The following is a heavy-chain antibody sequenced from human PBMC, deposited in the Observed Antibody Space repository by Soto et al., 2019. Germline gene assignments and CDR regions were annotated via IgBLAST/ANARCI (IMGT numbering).Heavy chain of an antibody. V-gene: IGHV1-69*12. CDR1: GGTFSTSA. Sequence: QVQVVQSGAEVKKPGSSVKVSCKTSGGTFSTSAISWVRQAPGQGLEWMGGIMPIFRTAEYAQKFQGRVTITADESASTAYLELRSLTSEDTAVYYCARDKARAQLGVNYYYIMDLWGQGTTVTVTS. CDR3: ARDKARAQLGVNYYYIMDL. D-gene: IGHD3-3*02. J-gene: IGHJ6*02. CDR2: IMPIFRTA.